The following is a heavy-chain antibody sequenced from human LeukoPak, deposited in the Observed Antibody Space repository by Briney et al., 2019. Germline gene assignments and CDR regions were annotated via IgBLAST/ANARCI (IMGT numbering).Heavy chain of an antibody. CDR2: INHSGST. V-gene: IGHV4-34*01. J-gene: IGHJ3*02. CDR1: GGSFSGYY. Sequence: SETLSLTCAAYGGSFSGYYWSWIRQPPGKGLEWIGEINHSGSTNYNPSLKSRATISVDTSKNQFSLKLSSVTAADTAVYYCARDFIEWEFNAFDIWGQGTMVTVSS. CDR3: ARDFIEWEFNAFDI. D-gene: IGHD1-26*01.